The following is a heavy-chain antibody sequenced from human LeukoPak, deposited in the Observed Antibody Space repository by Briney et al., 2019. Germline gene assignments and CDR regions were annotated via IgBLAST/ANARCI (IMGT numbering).Heavy chain of an antibody. CDR2: IYYSGST. CDR1: GGSISSSSYY. J-gene: IGHJ4*02. Sequence: PSETLSLTCTVSGGSISSSSYYWGWIRQPPGKGLEWIGSIYYSGSTYYNPSLKSRVTISVDTSKNQFSLKLSSVTAADTAVYYCARQSEGLRLGELSSRDYWGQGTLVTVSS. CDR3: ARQSEGLRLGELSSRDY. D-gene: IGHD3-16*02. V-gene: IGHV4-39*01.